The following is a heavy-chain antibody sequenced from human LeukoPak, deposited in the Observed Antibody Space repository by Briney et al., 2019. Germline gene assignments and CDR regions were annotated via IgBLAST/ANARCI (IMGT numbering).Heavy chain of an antibody. V-gene: IGHV3-23*01. Sequence: GESLTLSCSLSGLIFSNSPMSWVRQAPGKGLEWVSAILAGGDHTSHADSARSRFTVSRDNCRNTLYLQMNSMRAEDTAVYDCAKDSGVSSGHFPYYDYYHYGLDVWGQGTTVTVSS. CDR2: ILAGGDHT. D-gene: IGHD3-22*01. CDR3: AKDSGVSSGHFPYYDYYHYGLDV. CDR1: GLIFSNSP. J-gene: IGHJ6*02.